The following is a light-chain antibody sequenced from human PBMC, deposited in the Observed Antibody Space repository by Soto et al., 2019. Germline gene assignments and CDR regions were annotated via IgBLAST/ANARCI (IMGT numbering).Light chain of an antibody. CDR1: QSISSW. CDR2: ETS. J-gene: IGKJ3*01. V-gene: IGKV1-5*03. Sequence: DIQMTQSPSTLSASVGDRVTITCRASQSISSWLAWYQQKPGKAPKLLIYETSTLDNGVPSRFSGSGSGTEFTLTISSLQPDHFATYYCQQYSTYSTFGPGTTVDIK. CDR3: QQYSTYST.